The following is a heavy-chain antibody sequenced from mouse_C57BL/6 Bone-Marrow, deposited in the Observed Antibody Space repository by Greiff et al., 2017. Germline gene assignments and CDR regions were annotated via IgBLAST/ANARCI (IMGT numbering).Heavy chain of an antibody. D-gene: IGHD1-1*01. J-gene: IGHJ2*01. CDR2: IDPENGDT. CDR1: GFNIKDDY. V-gene: IGHV14-4*01. Sequence: VQLQQSGAELVRPGASVKLSCTASGFNIKDDYMHWVKQRPEQGLEWIGWIDPENGDTEYASKFQGKATITADTSSNTAYLQLSSLTSEDTAVYYCTTFIITVVADYWGQGTTLTVST. CDR3: TTFIITVVADY.